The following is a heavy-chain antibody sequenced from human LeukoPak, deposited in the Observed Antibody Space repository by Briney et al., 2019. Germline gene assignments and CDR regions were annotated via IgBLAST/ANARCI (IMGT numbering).Heavy chain of an antibody. J-gene: IGHJ5*02. CDR2: IDPSGSYT. D-gene: IGHD2-2*01. CDR3: ARRGGYCSSTSCYRWFDP. V-gene: IGHV5-10-1*01. CDR1: GYSFTSYW. Sequence: GESLKISCKGSGYSFTSYWISWVRQMPGKGLEWMGRIDPSGSYTNYSPSFQGHVTISADKSISTAYLQWSSLKASDTAMYYCARRGGYCSSTSCYRWFDPWGQGTLVTVSS.